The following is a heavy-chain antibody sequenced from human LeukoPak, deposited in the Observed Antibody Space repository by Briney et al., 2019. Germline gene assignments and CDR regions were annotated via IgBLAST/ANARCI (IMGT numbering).Heavy chain of an antibody. V-gene: IGHV3-48*04. CDR3: ARDRGLTVVTGRDWFDP. D-gene: IGHD4-23*01. CDR1: GFTFSSYW. Sequence: PGGSLRLSCAASGFTFSSYWMNWVRQAPGKGLEWVSYISSSSSTIYYADSVKGRFTISRDNAKNSLYLQMNSLRAEDTAVYYCARDRGLTVVTGRDWFDPWGQGTLVTVSS. CDR2: ISSSSSTI. J-gene: IGHJ5*02.